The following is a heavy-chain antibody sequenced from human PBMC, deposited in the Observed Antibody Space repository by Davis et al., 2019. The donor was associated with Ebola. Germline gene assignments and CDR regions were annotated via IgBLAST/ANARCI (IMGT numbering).Heavy chain of an antibody. J-gene: IGHJ6*02. CDR1: GFTFSSYA. D-gene: IGHD3-3*01. CDR2: IKQDGSEK. V-gene: IGHV3-7*03. CDR3: AKHTGITIFGVAYYYGMDV. Sequence: PGGSLRLSCAASGFTFSSYAMSWVRQAPGKGLEWVANIKQDGSEKYYVDSVKGRFTISRDNAKNSLYLQMNSLRAEDTAVYYCAKHTGITIFGVAYYYGMDVWGQGTTVTVSS.